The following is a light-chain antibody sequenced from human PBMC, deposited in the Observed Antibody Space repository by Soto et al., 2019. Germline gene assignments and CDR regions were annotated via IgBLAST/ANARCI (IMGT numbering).Light chain of an antibody. J-gene: IGKJ2*01. CDR1: QSTNTW. CDR2: KAS. Sequence: DIQMTQSPSTLSASVGDRVTITCRASQSTNTWLAWYQQKPGKAPNLLISKASSLESGVPSRFSGSGSGTEFTLTISSLQPDDFATYYCKQYNSFPYTFGQGTKLEIK. CDR3: KQYNSFPYT. V-gene: IGKV1-5*03.